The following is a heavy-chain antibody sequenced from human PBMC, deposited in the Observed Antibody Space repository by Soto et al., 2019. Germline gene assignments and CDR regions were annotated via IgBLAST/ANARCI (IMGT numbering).Heavy chain of an antibody. CDR2: ISSSSSYI. CDR3: ARDWPRFTVTREDAFDF. V-gene: IGHV3-21*01. CDR1: GFTFSSYS. Sequence: GGSLRLSCAASGFTFSSYSMNWIRHAPGKGLEWVSSISSSSSYIYYADSVKGRFTISRDNAKNSLYLQMNSLRAEDTAVYYCARDWPRFTVTREDAFDFWGQGTMVTVSS. D-gene: IGHD4-17*01. J-gene: IGHJ3*01.